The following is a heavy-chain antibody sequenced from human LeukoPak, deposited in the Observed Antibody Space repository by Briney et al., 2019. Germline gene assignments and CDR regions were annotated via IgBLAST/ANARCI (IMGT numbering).Heavy chain of an antibody. CDR2: ISSSSSTI. Sequence: PGGSLRLSCAASGFTFSSYSMNWVRQAPGKGLEWVSYISSSSSTIYYADSVKGRFTISRDNAKNSLYLQMNSLRDEDTAVYYCARGYYDSSGYFVPKEDAFDIWGQGTMVTVSS. CDR3: ARGYYDSSGYFVPKEDAFDI. J-gene: IGHJ3*02. CDR1: GFTFSSYS. D-gene: IGHD3-22*01. V-gene: IGHV3-48*02.